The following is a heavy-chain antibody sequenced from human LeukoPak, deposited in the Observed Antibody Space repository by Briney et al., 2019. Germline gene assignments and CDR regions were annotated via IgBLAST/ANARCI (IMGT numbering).Heavy chain of an antibody. Sequence: GGSLRLSCAASGFIFTDYGFHWVRQAPGKGLEWVAAIWSDATNMFYANSVKGRFFIQRDDYQNTVYLEMSSLRAEDTAVYYCAKDAQRGFDYSNSFQYWGQGSLVTVSS. D-gene: IGHD4-11*01. J-gene: IGHJ4*02. CDR1: GFIFTDYG. CDR2: IWSDATNM. V-gene: IGHV3-33*06. CDR3: AKDAQRGFDYSNSFQY.